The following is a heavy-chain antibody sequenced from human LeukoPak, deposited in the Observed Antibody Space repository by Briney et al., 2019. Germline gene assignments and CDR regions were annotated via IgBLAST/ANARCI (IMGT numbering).Heavy chain of an antibody. CDR1: GGFINYYY. Sequence: SETLSLTCTVSGGFINYYYWMWIRQPPGKGLEWIGYIYYSGGTHYNPSLKSRVTMLVDTSKNQFSLKLTAVTAADTAVYYRARETPGAGHFDYWGQGSLVTVSS. J-gene: IGHJ4*02. D-gene: IGHD7-27*01. CDR3: ARETPGAGHFDY. CDR2: IYYSGGT. V-gene: IGHV4-59*01.